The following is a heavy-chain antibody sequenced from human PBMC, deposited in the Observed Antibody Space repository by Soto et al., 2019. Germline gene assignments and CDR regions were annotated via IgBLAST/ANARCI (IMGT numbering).Heavy chain of an antibody. D-gene: IGHD3-3*01. V-gene: IGHV3-7*01. Sequence: PVGSHWLSCTAAGFSCIRYWMSWVRQATGKGLEWVANIKQDGSEKYYVDSVKGRFTISRDNFKNSLYLQMSSLRADDTAVYYCARDGPHISIFGYGDYWGQGNLVTVS. CDR3: ARDGPHISIFGYGDY. CDR2: IKQDGSEK. J-gene: IGHJ4*02. CDR1: GFSCIRYW.